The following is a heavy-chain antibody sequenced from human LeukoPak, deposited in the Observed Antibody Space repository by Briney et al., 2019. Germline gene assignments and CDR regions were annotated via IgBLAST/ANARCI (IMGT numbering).Heavy chain of an antibody. V-gene: IGHV3-21*04. CDR3: AKGSRYSGSYPHY. CDR1: GFTFSSYS. CDR2: ISSSSSYI. J-gene: IGHJ4*02. Sequence: GGSLRLSCAASGFTFSSYSMNWVRQAPGKGLEWVSSISSSSSYIYYADSVKGRFTISRDNAKNSLYLQMNSLRAEDTAVYYCAKGSRYSGSYPHYWGQGTLVTVSS. D-gene: IGHD1-26*01.